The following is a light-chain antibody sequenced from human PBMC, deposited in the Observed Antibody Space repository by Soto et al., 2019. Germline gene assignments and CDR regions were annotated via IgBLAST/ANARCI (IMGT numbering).Light chain of an antibody. V-gene: IGLV2-14*03. J-gene: IGLJ1*01. CDR1: SSVVGGSNF. CDR3: VSYTSSTTYV. CDR2: DVA. Sequence: QSALTQPASVSGSPGQSITISCTGTSSVVGGSNFVSWYQQHPGKPPKLIIYDVANRPSGVSNRFSGSKSGSTASLIISRLQTEDEADYYCVSYTSSTTYVFGTGTKGTVL.